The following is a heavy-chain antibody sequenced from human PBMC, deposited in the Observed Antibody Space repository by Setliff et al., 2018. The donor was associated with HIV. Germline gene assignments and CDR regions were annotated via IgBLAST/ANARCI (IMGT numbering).Heavy chain of an antibody. CDR1: GGSININNYY. D-gene: IGHD3-22*01. CDR3: GRQVPVPGVAVTPIDY. Sequence: SETLSLTCTVSGGSININNYYWGGIRQPPGKGLEWIGSIYYIGATYYKPSLKSRLTIAIDTSKNQFSLKLRSVTAADTAVYYCGRQVPVPGVAVTPIDYWGQGTLVTVSS. V-gene: IGHV4-39*01. CDR2: IYYIGAT. J-gene: IGHJ4*02.